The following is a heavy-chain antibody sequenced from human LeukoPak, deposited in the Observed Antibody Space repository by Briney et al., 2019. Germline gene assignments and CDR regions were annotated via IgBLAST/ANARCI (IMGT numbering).Heavy chain of an antibody. Sequence: SGPTLVSPTQTLTLTCAFSGFSLTTRGVGVGWIRQPPAKALEWLALIYWDDDKRYSPSLKSRLTITKDTSKKQVVLTVTNLDPVDTATYYCARLAYYDNSGSSRPFDIWGQGTRVTVSS. J-gene: IGHJ3*02. V-gene: IGHV2-5*02. CDR1: GFSLTTRGVG. D-gene: IGHD3-22*01. CDR2: IYWDDDK. CDR3: ARLAYYDNSGSSRPFDI.